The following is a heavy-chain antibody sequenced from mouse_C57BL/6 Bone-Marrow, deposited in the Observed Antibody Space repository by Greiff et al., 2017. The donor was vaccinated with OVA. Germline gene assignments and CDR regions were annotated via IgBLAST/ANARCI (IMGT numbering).Heavy chain of an antibody. CDR3: ASPLYYGYGDGFAY. J-gene: IGHJ3*01. CDR2: ISNGGGST. CDR1: GFTFSDYY. V-gene: IGHV5-12*01. D-gene: IGHD2-2*01. Sequence: EVNLVESGGGLVQPGGSLKLSCAASGFTFSDYYMYWVRQTPEKRLEWVAYISNGGGSTYYPDTVKGRFTISRDNAKNTLYLQMSRLKSEDTAMYYCASPLYYGYGDGFAYWGQGTLVTVSA.